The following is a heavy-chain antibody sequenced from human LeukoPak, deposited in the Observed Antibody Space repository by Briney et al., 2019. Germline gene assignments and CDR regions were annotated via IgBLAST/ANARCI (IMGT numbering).Heavy chain of an antibody. J-gene: IGHJ4*02. CDR1: GFTFSSYA. CDR2: IQYDGSNK. V-gene: IGHV3-30*14. D-gene: IGHD6-13*01. Sequence: PGGSLRLSCAASGFTFSSYAMHWVRQAPGKGLEWVAFIQYDGSNKYYADSVKGRFTISRDNSKNTLYLQMNSLRAEETAVYYCARAGPSSSWHQFDYWGQGTLVTVSS. CDR3: ARAGPSSSWHQFDY.